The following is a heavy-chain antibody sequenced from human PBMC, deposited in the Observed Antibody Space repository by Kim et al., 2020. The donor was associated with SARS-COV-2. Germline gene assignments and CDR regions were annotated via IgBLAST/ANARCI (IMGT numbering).Heavy chain of an antibody. D-gene: IGHD6-6*01. Sequence: SETLSLTCAVYGGYFSGYYWSWIRQPPGKGMEWIGEINHSGSTNYNPSLKSRVTISVDTSKNQFSLKLSSVTAADTAVYYCARVPIAARPLDYWGQGTLVTISS. CDR2: INHSGST. V-gene: IGHV4-34*01. J-gene: IGHJ4*02. CDR3: ARVPIAARPLDY. CDR1: GGYFSGYY.